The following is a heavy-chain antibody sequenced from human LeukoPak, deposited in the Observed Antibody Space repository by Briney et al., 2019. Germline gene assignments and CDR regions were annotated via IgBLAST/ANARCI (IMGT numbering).Heavy chain of an antibody. D-gene: IGHD6-13*01. J-gene: IGHJ3*02. Sequence: ASVKVSCKASVYTFTGYYMHWVRQAPGQGLGWMGWINPNSGGTNYAQKFQGWVTMTRDTSISTAYMELSRLRSDDTAVYYCARDLSAGGSPEGKNTFDIWGQGTMVTVSS. CDR1: VYTFTGYY. CDR2: INPNSGGT. CDR3: ARDLSAGGSPEGKNTFDI. V-gene: IGHV1-2*04.